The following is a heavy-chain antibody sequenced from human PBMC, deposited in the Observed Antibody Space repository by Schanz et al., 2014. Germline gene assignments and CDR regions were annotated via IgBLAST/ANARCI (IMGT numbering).Heavy chain of an antibody. CDR1: GFTFSKYG. CDR2: IWYNGSNK. CDR3: AKDHAGSDILTALGN. D-gene: IGHD3-9*01. J-gene: IGHJ4*02. Sequence: QGQLVESGGGVVQPGRSLRLSCAASGFTFSKYGVHWVRQAPGKGLEWVAVIWYNGSNKYYADSVRGRFTISRDNSKNTVYLQMNSLRAEDTAVYYCAKDHAGSDILTALGNWGQGTLVTVSS. V-gene: IGHV3-33*06.